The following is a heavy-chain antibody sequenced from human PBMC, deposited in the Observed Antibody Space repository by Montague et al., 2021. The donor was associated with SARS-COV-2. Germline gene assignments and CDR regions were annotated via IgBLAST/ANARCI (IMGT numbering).Heavy chain of an antibody. V-gene: IGHV3-48*03. D-gene: IGHD3-16*02. J-gene: IGHJ3*02. CDR2: ISTSAYTT. CDR3: TRDYRSVVGDGLDI. Sequence: LRLFCAASGFTFSYYDMNWVRQAPGKGPEWISYISTSAYTTSYAGSVKGRFTISRDNGKNSLYLQMNSLRVEDTAVYYCTRDYRSVVGDGLDIWGQGTKVTVSS. CDR1: GFTFSYYD.